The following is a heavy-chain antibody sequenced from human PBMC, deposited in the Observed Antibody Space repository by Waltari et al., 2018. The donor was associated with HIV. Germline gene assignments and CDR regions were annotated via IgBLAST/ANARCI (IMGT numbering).Heavy chain of an antibody. V-gene: IGHV3-53*02. CDR1: GFTVSSSQ. J-gene: IGHJ6*02. CDR2: IYSVGTR. D-gene: IGHD3-10*01. CDR3: GRMMVRGVIMTGVDV. Sequence: EVQLVETGGGLIQPGGSLRLSCVASGFTVSSSQMRWFGQAQGKGTEWVSVIYSVGTRYYTDSVKGRFTISRDESKNTVNLQLNSLRAEDTAVYYCGRMMVRGVIMTGVDVWGQGTTVIVSS.